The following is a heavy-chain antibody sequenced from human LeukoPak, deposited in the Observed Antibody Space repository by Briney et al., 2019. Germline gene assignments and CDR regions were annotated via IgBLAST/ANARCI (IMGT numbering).Heavy chain of an antibody. V-gene: IGHV1-2*02. Sequence: ASVTVSCTASGYTFTGYYMHWVRQAPGQGLEWMGLINPNSGGTNYAQKFQGRVSMTRDTSISAAYMELSWLTSDDTAVYYCARTSDTGSYFDSWGQGTLVTVSS. CDR1: GYTFTGYY. CDR3: ARTSDTGSYFDS. J-gene: IGHJ4*02. CDR2: INPNSGGT. D-gene: IGHD2-8*02.